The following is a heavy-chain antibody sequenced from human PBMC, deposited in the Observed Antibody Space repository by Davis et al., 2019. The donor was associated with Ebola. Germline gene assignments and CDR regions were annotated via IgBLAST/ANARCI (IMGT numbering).Heavy chain of an antibody. CDR3: ARDHPDCSSASCYD. CDR2: INPNSGDT. V-gene: IGHV1-2*06. Sequence: AASVKVSCKPSGYTFIGYYVHWVRQAPGQGLEWMGRINPNSGDTNYAQKFQGRVTMTRDTSISTAYMELSRLRSDDTAVYYCARDHPDCSSASCYDWGQGTLVTVSS. J-gene: IGHJ4*02. CDR1: GYTFIGYY. D-gene: IGHD2-2*01.